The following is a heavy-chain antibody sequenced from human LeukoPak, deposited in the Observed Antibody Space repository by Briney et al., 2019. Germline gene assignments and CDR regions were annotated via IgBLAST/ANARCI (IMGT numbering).Heavy chain of an antibody. J-gene: IGHJ6*03. D-gene: IGHD3-3*01. Sequence: SETLSLTCAVYGGSFSGYYWSWIRQPPGKGLEWIGYIYYSGSTNYNPSLKSRVTISVDTSKNQFSLKLSSVTAADTAVYYCASGSPTYYDFWSGYSVYYMDVWGKGTTVTVSS. V-gene: IGHV4-59*01. CDR1: GGSFSGYY. CDR3: ASGSPTYYDFWSGYSVYYMDV. CDR2: IYYSGST.